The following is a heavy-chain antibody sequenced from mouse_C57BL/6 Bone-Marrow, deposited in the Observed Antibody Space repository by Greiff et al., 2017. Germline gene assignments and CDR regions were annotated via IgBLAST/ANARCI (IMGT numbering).Heavy chain of an antibody. CDR1: GYTFTDHT. CDR2: IYPRDGST. V-gene: IGHV1-78*01. CDR3: ARGGDYGSSSYYLDY. J-gene: IGHJ2*01. Sequence: QVQLQQSDAELVKPGASVKISCKVSGYTFTDHTIHWMKQRPEQGLEWIGYIYPRDGSTKYNEKFKGKATLTADKSSSTAYMQLNSLTSEDSAVYFCARGGDYGSSSYYLDYWGQGTTLTVSS. D-gene: IGHD1-1*01.